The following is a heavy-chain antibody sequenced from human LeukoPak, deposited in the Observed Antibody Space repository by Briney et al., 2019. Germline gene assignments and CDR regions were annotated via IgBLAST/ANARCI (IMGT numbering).Heavy chain of an antibody. Sequence: SVKVSCKASGYTFTSYAMNWVRQAPGQGLEWMGGIIPIFGTANYAQKFQGRVTITADKSTSTAYMELSSLRSEDTAVYYCARDRGIRGYAFDIWGQGTMVTVSS. CDR3: ARDRGIRGYAFDI. D-gene: IGHD5-18*01. J-gene: IGHJ3*02. CDR2: IIPIFGTA. V-gene: IGHV1-69*06. CDR1: GYTFTSYA.